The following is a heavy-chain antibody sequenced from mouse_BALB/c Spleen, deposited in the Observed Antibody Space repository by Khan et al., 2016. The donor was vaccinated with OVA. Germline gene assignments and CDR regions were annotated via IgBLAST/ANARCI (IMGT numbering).Heavy chain of an antibody. V-gene: IGHV1S137*01. CDR1: GYTFTDFT. CDR2: ISTYYGDA. J-gene: IGHJ3*01. CDR3: GRGGGGDRFAY. Sequence: QVQLQQSGAELVRPGVSVKISCKGSGYTFTDFTMHWVKQSHAKSLEWIGVISTYYGDADYNQNFKGKATMTVDKSSSTAYMELARLTSEDSAIFYDGRGGGGDRFAYWGQGTLVTVSA.